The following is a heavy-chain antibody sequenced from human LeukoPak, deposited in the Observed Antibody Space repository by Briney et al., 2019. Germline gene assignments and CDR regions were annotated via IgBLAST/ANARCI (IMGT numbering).Heavy chain of an antibody. J-gene: IGHJ4*02. CDR1: GFTFSSYA. Sequence: GGALRLSCAASGFTFSSYAMSWVRQAPGKGLEWVSAISGSGGSTYYADSVKGRFTISRDNSKNTLYLQMNSLRAEDTAVYYSAVGSYLGRNFDYWGQGTLVTVSS. V-gene: IGHV3-23*01. CDR3: AVGSYLGRNFDY. CDR2: ISGSGGST. D-gene: IGHD1-26*01.